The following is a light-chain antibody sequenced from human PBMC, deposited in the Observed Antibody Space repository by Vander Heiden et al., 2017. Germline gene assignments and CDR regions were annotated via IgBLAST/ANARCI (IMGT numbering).Light chain of an antibody. CDR1: QSVSSNY. J-gene: IGKJ3*01. V-gene: IGKV3-20*01. CDR3: QQYTSSPFT. Sequence: DIVLTQSPGTLSLSPGERATLSCRASQSVSSNYLAWYQQKPGQAPRLLIYGASSRATGIPDRFSGSGSGTDFTLTISRVEPEDFAVYYCQQYTSSPFTFGPGTKVDIQ. CDR2: GAS.